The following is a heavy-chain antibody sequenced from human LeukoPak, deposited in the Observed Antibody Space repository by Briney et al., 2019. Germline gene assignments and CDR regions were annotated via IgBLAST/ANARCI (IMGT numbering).Heavy chain of an antibody. CDR1: GGSISSYY. V-gene: IGHV4-59*08. Sequence: SETLSLTCTVSGGSISSYYWSWIRQPPGKGLEWIGYIYYSGSTNYNPSLKSRVTISVDTSKSQFSQKLSSVTAADTAVYYCARHQGDTDYYYYYGMDVWGQGTTVTVSS. CDR2: IYYSGST. CDR3: ARHQGDTDYYYYYGMDV. D-gene: IGHD5-18*01. J-gene: IGHJ6*02.